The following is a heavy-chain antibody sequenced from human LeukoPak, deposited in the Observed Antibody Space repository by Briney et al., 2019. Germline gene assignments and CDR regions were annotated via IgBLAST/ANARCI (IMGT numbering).Heavy chain of an antibody. D-gene: IGHD4-17*01. CDR3: ATDRDYGGRAFDI. V-gene: IGHV4-31*03. CDR2: IHYSGST. Sequence: SQTLSLTCTVSGGSISSSGYYWNWIRQHPGKGLEWIGYIHYSGSTYYNPSLKSRVTISVDASKNQFSLRLTSVTAADTAVYYCATDRDYGGRAFDIWGQGTMVTVSS. CDR1: GGSISSSGYY. J-gene: IGHJ3*02.